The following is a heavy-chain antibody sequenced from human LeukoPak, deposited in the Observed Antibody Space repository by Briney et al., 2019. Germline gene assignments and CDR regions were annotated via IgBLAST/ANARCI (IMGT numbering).Heavy chain of an antibody. CDR1: GFTFNNYA. V-gene: IGHV3-23*01. CDR3: AKDDYGDYGWPIDY. CDR2: ISGSGGST. J-gene: IGHJ4*02. D-gene: IGHD4-17*01. Sequence: PPGGSLRLSCAASGFTFNNYAMTWVSQTPGKGLERVSAISGSGGSTYYADSVKGRFTISRDNSKNTLYLQMNSLRAEDTALYYCAKDDYGDYGWPIDYWGQGTLVTVSA.